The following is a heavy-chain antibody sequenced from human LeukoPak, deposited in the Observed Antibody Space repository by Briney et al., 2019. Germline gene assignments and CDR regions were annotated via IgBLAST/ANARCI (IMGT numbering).Heavy chain of an antibody. CDR2: INHSGST. CDR1: GGSFSGYY. D-gene: IGHD3-22*01. V-gene: IGHV4-34*01. Sequence: SETLSLTCAVYGGSFSGYYWSWIRQPPGKGLEWIGEINHSGSTNYNPSLKSRVTISVDTSKNQFSMKLSSVTAADTAVYYCATTFSGYYHYFDFWREKTLLTVSS. J-gene: IGHJ4*02. CDR3: ATTFSGYYHYFDF.